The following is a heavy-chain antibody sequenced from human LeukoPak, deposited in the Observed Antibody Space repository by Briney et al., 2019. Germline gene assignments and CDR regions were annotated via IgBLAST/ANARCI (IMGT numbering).Heavy chain of an antibody. J-gene: IGHJ4*02. V-gene: IGHV3-64*01. D-gene: IGHD4-23*01. Sequence: PGGSLRLSYAASGFTFSSYAMHWVRQAAGKGLEYVSAISSSGDSTYYANSVRGRFTISRDNSKNTLYLQMGSLRAEDTAVYYCASSYGSIKNPFEYWGQGTLVTVSS. CDR3: ASSYGSIKNPFEY. CDR1: GFTFSSYA. CDR2: ISSSGDST.